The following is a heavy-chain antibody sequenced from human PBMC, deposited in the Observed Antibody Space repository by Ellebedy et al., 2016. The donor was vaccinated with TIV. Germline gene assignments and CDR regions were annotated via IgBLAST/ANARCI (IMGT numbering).Heavy chain of an antibody. CDR3: ARAAPIRYCGGDCLPFGY. V-gene: IGHV1-18*01. CDR1: GYTFTTYG. D-gene: IGHD2-21*02. J-gene: IGHJ4*02. CDR2: ISAYNGNT. Sequence: AASVKVSCKASGYTFTTYGISWVRQAPGQGLEWMGWISAYNGNTNYAQNLQGGVTMTTHTSTSTAYMELRSLRSDDTAVYYCARAAPIRYCGGDCLPFGYWGQGTLVTVSS.